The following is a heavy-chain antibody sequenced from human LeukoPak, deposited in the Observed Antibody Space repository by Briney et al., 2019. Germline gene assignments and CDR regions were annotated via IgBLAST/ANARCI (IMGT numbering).Heavy chain of an antibody. CDR1: GFTVGSNY. D-gene: IGHD1-1*01. J-gene: IGHJ4*02. CDR3: ATSRTFDY. CDR2: IYRGGST. V-gene: IGHV3-66*01. Sequence: GGSLRLSCAASGFTVGSNYMSWVRQAPGKGLEWVSIIYRGGSTNYADSVKGRFTISRDNAKNTVYLQMNSLRAEDTAVYYCATSRTFDYWGQGTLVTVSS.